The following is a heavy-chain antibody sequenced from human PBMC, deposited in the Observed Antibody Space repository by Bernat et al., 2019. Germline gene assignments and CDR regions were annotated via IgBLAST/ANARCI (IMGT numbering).Heavy chain of an antibody. J-gene: IGHJ6*02. CDR2: IIPILGIA. V-gene: IGHV1-69*02. Sequence: QVQLVQSGAEVKKPGSSVKVSCKASGGTFSSYTISWVRQAPGQGLEWMGRIIPILGIANYAQKFQGRVTITADKSTSTAYMELSSLRSEDTAVYYCARGQDCSSTSCSRNYYYGMDVWGQGTTVTVSS. CDR3: ARGQDCSSTSCSRNYYYGMDV. CDR1: GGTFSSYT. D-gene: IGHD2-2*01.